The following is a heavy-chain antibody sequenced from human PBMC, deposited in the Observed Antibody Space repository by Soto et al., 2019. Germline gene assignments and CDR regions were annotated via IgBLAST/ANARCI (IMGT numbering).Heavy chain of an antibody. Sequence: GTLRLPCVASGFTFRSYWVHWVRQAPGKGLVWVSLINTDGSSTTYADSVRGRFTISRDDAKNTLYLQMHSLRAEDTALYYCARSLSGRGDLAPISSYYAMDVWGQGTKVTVSS. D-gene: IGHD3-10*01. CDR2: INTDGSST. V-gene: IGHV3-74*01. J-gene: IGHJ6*02. CDR3: ARSLSGRGDLAPISSYYAMDV. CDR1: GFTFRSYW.